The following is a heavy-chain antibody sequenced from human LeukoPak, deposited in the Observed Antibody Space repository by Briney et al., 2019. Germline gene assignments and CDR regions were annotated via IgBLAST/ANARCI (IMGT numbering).Heavy chain of an antibody. D-gene: IGHD3-10*01. CDR3: ATVWFGELSVDY. V-gene: IGHV4-30-4*01. CDR1: GGSISSGDYY. CDR2: IYNSGST. J-gene: IGHJ4*02. Sequence: PSETLSLTCTVSGGSISSGDYYWSWIRQPPGKGLEWIGYIYNSGSTYYNPSLKSRVTISVDTSKNQFSLKLSSVTAADTAVYYCATVWFGELSVDYWGQGTLVTVSS.